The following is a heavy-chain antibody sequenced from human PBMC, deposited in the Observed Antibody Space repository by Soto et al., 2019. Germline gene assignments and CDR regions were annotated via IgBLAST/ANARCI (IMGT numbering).Heavy chain of an antibody. Sequence: QVQLVESGGDLVKRGGSLRLSCAASGYTFSDYYMSWIRQAPGKGLVWISYIDTSSTTIYYAHSVKGRFTISRDNAKNSLYLEMNSLRDEDTAVYYCASHYDMWSGYLSPVDYWGQGTLVTVSS. J-gene: IGHJ4*02. D-gene: IGHD3-3*01. CDR3: ASHYDMWSGYLSPVDY. CDR1: GYTFSDYY. CDR2: IDTSSTTI. V-gene: IGHV3-11*01.